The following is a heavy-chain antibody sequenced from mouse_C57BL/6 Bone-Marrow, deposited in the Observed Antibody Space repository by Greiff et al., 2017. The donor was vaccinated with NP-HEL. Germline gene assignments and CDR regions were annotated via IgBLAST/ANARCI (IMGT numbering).Heavy chain of an antibody. CDR3: TREGRRWLLLAY. V-gene: IGHV5-9-1*02. J-gene: IGHJ3*01. CDR1: GFTFSSYA. CDR2: ISSGGDYT. D-gene: IGHD2-3*01. Sequence: DVTLVESGEGLVKPGGSLKLSCAASGFTFSSYAMSWVRQTPEKRLEWVAYISSGGDYTYYADTVKGRFTFSRDNARNTLYLQMSSLKSEDTAMYYCTREGRRWLLLAYWGQGTLVTVSA.